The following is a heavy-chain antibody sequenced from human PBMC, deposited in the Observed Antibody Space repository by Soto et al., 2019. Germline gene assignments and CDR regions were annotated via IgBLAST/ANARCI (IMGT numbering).Heavy chain of an antibody. Sequence: ASVKVSCKASGYTFINYGISWVRQSPGQGLEWMGWISTYNGNTYYGQKFQGRVTMTTDTSTTTAYMELRSLKSDDTAVYYCARGRVVCDSNCYHYYGMDVWGQGTTVTVSS. D-gene: IGHD2-15*01. J-gene: IGHJ6*02. CDR3: ARGRVVCDSNCYHYYGMDV. CDR2: ISTYNGNT. CDR1: GYTFINYG. V-gene: IGHV1-18*01.